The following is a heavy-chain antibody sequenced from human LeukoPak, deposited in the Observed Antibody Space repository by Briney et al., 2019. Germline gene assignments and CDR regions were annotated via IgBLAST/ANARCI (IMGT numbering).Heavy chain of an antibody. CDR2: IKQDGSEK. V-gene: IGHV3-7*01. Sequence: PGGSLRLSCAASGFTFSAYWMHWVRQAPGKGLEWVANIKQDGSEKYYVDSVKGRFTISRDNAKNSLYLQMNSLRAEDTAVYYCARKGGATTYGYYYYYMDVWGKGTTVTISS. J-gene: IGHJ6*03. CDR1: GFTFSAYW. D-gene: IGHD1-26*01. CDR3: ARKGGATTYGYYYYYMDV.